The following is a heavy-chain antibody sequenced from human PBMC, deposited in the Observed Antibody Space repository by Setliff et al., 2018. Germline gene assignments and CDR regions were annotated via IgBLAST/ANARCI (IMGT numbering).Heavy chain of an antibody. CDR3: AKDRVPDGYWDFDY. J-gene: IGHJ4*02. Sequence: GGSLRLSCAASGFTFSTAWMNWVRQAPGKGLEWVGRIKGKNDGLATDYAAPVKGRFTISRDDSKNTLYLQMNSLKTEDTAVYYCAKDRVPDGYWDFDYWGQGILVTVSS. D-gene: IGHD4-17*01. CDR1: GFTFSTAW. CDR2: IKGKNDGLAT. V-gene: IGHV3-15*07.